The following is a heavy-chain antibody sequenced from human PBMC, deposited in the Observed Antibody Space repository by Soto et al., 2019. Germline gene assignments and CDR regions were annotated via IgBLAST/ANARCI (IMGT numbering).Heavy chain of an antibody. Sequence: GASVKVSCKASGFTFTSSAVQWVRQARGQRLEWIGWIVVGSGNTNYAQKFQERVTITRDMSTSTAYMELSSLRSEDTAVYYCAAVRPGFLEWLLFDYWGQGTLVTVSS. D-gene: IGHD3-3*01. V-gene: IGHV1-58*01. CDR3: AAVRPGFLEWLLFDY. J-gene: IGHJ4*02. CDR2: IVVGSGNT. CDR1: GFTFTSSA.